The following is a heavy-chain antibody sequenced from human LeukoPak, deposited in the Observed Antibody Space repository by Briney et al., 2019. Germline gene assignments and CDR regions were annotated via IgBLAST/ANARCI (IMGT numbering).Heavy chain of an antibody. Sequence: AGGSLRLSCAASGFTFSSYAMHWVRQAPGKGLEWVAVISYDGSNKYYADSVKGQFTISRDNSKNTLYLQMNSLRAEDTAVYYCARDGSPYNPRFDYWGQGTLVTVSS. D-gene: IGHD5-24*01. V-gene: IGHV3-30-3*01. CDR2: ISYDGSNK. CDR1: GFTFSSYA. CDR3: ARDGSPYNPRFDY. J-gene: IGHJ4*02.